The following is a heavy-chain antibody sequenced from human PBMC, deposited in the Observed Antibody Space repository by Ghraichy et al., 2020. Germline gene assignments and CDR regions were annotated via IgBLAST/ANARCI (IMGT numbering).Heavy chain of an antibody. CDR3: ARARDDYGDYYGMGV. CDR2: TYYRSKWYN. J-gene: IGHJ6*02. V-gene: IGHV6-1*01. Sequence: SPTLSLTCAISGDSVSSNSVSWNWIRQSPSRGLEWLGRTYYRSKWYNDYAVSVKSRIIINPDTTKNQFSLQLNSVTPEDTAVYYCARARDDYGDYYGMGVWGQGTTVTVS. D-gene: IGHD4-17*01. CDR1: GDSVSSNSVS.